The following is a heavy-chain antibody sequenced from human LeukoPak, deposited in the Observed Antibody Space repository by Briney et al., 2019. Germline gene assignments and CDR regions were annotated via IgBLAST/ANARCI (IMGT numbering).Heavy chain of an antibody. V-gene: IGHV4-61*01. CDR3: ARGLGYSYGYRFGYYFDY. CDR2: IYYSGST. CDR1: GGSVSSGSYY. J-gene: IGHJ4*02. D-gene: IGHD5-18*01. Sequence: PSETLSLTCTVYGGSVSSGSYYWSWIRQPPGKGLEWIGYIYYSGSTNYNPSLKSRVTISVDTSKNQFSLKLSSVTAADTAVYYCARGLGYSYGYRFGYYFDYWGQGTLVTVSS.